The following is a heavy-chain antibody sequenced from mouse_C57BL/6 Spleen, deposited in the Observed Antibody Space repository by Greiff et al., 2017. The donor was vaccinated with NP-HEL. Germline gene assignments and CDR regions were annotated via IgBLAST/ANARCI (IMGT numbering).Heavy chain of an antibody. CDR1: GYTFTSYW. J-gene: IGHJ2*01. CDR3: ARYDYYGSSNPFDY. V-gene: IGHV1-64*01. Sequence: QVQLQQPGAELVKPGASVKLSCKASGYTFTSYWMHWVKQRPGQGLEWIGMIHPNSGSTNYNEKFKSKATLTVDKSSSTAYMQLSSLTSEDSAVYYCARYDYYGSSNPFDYWGQGTTLTVSS. D-gene: IGHD1-1*01. CDR2: IHPNSGST.